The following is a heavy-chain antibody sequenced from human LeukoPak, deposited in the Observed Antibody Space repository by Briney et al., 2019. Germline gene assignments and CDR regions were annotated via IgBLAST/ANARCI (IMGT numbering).Heavy chain of an antibody. D-gene: IGHD2-2*01. CDR3: ARHEQGYCTSSSCRGSDY. Sequence: PSETLSLTCVVSDYSISGGYYWGWIRQPPGKGLEWIGSIYHSGSTYYNPSPKSRVTISIDTSKNQFSLKLSSVTAADTAVYYCARHEQGYCTSSSCRGSDYWGQGTLVTVSS. CDR2: IYHSGST. CDR1: DYSISGGYY. V-gene: IGHV4-38-2*01. J-gene: IGHJ4*02.